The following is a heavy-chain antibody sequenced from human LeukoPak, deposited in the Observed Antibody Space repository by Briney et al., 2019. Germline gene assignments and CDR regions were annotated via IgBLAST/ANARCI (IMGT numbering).Heavy chain of an antibody. CDR2: IKTDGST. CDR3: ARDWYHSFDY. D-gene: IGHD1-14*01. J-gene: IGHJ4*02. CDR1: GYTFSSAW. Sequence: RGSLRLSCAASGYTFSSAWMQWVRQAPGKGLMWVSRIKTDGSTDYADSVKGRFTISRDNAKNTLYLQMNSLRADDTAVYYCARDWYHSFDYWGQGILVTVSS. V-gene: IGHV3-74*01.